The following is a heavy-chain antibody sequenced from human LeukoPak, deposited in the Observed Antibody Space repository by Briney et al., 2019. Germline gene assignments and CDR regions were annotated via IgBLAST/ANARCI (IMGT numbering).Heavy chain of an antibody. CDR2: INQDGSEK. D-gene: IGHD3-3*01. CDR3: TRDGSGWSDS. Sequence: PGGSLRLSCAASGFTVSSNYMSWVRQAPGKGPEWVANINQDGSEKYYVDSVKGRFSISRDNAKNSLYLQMNNLRAEDTAVYFCTRDGSGWSDSWGQGTLVTVSS. J-gene: IGHJ5*01. CDR1: GFTVSSNY. V-gene: IGHV3-7*01.